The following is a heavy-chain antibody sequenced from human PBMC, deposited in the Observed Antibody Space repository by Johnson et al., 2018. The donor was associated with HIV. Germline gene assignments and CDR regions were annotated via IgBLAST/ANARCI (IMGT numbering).Heavy chain of an antibody. J-gene: IGHJ3*02. CDR2: ISWNSGTI. V-gene: IGHV3-9*03. CDR3: NTDAFDI. CDR1: GFTFNDYA. Sequence: VQLVESGGGLVQPGRSLILSCAASGFTFNDYAMHWVRQAPGKGLEWVSTISWNSGTIGYANSVKGRFTISRDNSKNTLYLQMGSLRAEDMAVYYCNTDAFDIWGQGTMVTVSS.